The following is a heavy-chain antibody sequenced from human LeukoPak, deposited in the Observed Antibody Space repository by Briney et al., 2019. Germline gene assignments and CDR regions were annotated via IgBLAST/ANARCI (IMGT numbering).Heavy chain of an antibody. CDR3: ARVLKGYFDY. Sequence: SGGSLRLSCAASGFTFSSYAMHWVRQAPGKGLEYVSAISSNGGSTYYANSVKGRFTISRDNSKNTLYLQMGSLRAEDMAVYYCARVLKGYFDYWGQGTLVTVSS. V-gene: IGHV3-64*01. CDR2: ISSNGGST. J-gene: IGHJ4*02. CDR1: GFTFSSYA.